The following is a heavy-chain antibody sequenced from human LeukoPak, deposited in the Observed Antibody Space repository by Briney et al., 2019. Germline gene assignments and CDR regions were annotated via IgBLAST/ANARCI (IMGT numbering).Heavy chain of an antibody. V-gene: IGHV3-23*01. Sequence: PGGSLRLSCAASGFTFSSYAMSWVRQAPGKGLEWVSAISGSGGSTYYADSVKGRFTISRDNSKNTLYLQMNSLRAEDTAVYYCTATMVRGTPFDYWGQGTLVTVSS. D-gene: IGHD3-10*01. CDR2: ISGSGGST. CDR3: TATMVRGTPFDY. J-gene: IGHJ4*02. CDR1: GFTFSSYA.